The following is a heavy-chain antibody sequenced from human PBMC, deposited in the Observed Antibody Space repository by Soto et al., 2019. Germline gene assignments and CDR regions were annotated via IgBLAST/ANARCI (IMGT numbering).Heavy chain of an antibody. J-gene: IGHJ4*02. CDR3: GRGRSGQIVVFY. V-gene: IGHV1-2*02. CDR1: GYTFTGHY. CDR2: IGPESGAT. Sequence: ASVKVSCKASGYTFTGHYIHWVRQAPQQGPEWMGEIGPESGATRYAQKFQGRVTMTMDTSITTVYMELKNLSPDDTAVYYCGRGRSGQIVVFYWGQGTPVTVSS. D-gene: IGHD1-26*01.